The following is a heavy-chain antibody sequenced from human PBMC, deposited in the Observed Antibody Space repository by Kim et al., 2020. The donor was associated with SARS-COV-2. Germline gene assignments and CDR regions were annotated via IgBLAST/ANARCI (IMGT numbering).Heavy chain of an antibody. CDR3: ARVMGGLSEGSGMDM. Sequence: GGSMRLSCAVSGFSLSDYSMNWVRQAPGRGLEWLSSISSSSIYKYYADPVEGRFTTPRDNAKNLLLLVMTRPRAEASAVYYCARVMGGLSEGSGMDMWG. J-gene: IGHJ6*02. CDR2: ISSSSIYK. V-gene: IGHV3-21*06. CDR1: GFSLSDYS. D-gene: IGHD2-15*01.